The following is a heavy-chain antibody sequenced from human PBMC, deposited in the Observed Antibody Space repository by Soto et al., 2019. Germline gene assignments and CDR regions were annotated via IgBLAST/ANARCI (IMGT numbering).Heavy chain of an antibody. CDR2: INAGNGNT. CDR1: GYTFTSYA. D-gene: IGHD3-10*01. Sequence: ASVKVSCKASGYTFTSYAMHWVRQAPGQRLEWMGWINAGNGNTKYSQKFQGRVTITRDTSASTAYMELSSLRSEDTAVYYCARDPVLLWFGELFHNWFDPWGQGTLVTVS. J-gene: IGHJ5*02. CDR3: ARDPVLLWFGELFHNWFDP. V-gene: IGHV1-3*01.